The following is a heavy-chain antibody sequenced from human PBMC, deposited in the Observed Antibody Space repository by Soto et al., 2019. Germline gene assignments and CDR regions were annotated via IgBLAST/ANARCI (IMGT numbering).Heavy chain of an antibody. CDR1: GFSFSDYY. CDR3: ARANVDTSVVNEYYFDY. V-gene: IGHV3-11*06. CDR2: IGSSSRYT. Sequence: GGSLRLSCVVSGFSFSDYYMSWIRQAPGKGLEWVSYIGSSSRYTNYADSVKGRFIISRDNAKKSPYLQMNNLRAEDTAVYYCARANVDTSVVNEYYFDYWGQGTLVTVSS. D-gene: IGHD5-18*01. J-gene: IGHJ4*02.